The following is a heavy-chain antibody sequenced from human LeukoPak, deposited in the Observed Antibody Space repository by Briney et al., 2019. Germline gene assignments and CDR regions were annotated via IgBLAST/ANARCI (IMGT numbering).Heavy chain of an antibody. D-gene: IGHD3-22*01. J-gene: IGHJ4*02. CDR1: GGSFSGYY. CDR2: IYYSGST. CDR3: AREGYYDSSGKRGFDY. Sequence: PSETLSLTYAVYGGSFSGYYWSWIRQPPERGLEWIGYIYYSGSTNYNPSLKSRVTISVDTSKNQFSLKLSSVTAADTAVYYCAREGYYDSSGKRGFDYWGQGTLVTVSS. V-gene: IGHV4-59*01.